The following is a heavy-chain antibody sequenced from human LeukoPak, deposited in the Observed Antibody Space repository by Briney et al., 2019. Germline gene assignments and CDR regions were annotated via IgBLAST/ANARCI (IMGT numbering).Heavy chain of an antibody. CDR2: ISSSSSYI. Sequence: GGSLRLSCAASGFTFNTYNMNWVRQAPGKGLEWVSSISSSSSYIYYADSVKGRFTISRDNAKNSLYLQMNSLRAEDTAVYYCARGAAASYNWFDPWGQGTLVTVSS. J-gene: IGHJ5*02. CDR1: GFTFNTYN. CDR3: ARGAAASYNWFDP. V-gene: IGHV3-21*01. D-gene: IGHD6-13*01.